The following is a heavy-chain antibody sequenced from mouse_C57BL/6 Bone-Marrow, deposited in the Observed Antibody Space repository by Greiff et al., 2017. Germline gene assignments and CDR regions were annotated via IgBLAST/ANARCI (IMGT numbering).Heavy chain of an antibody. J-gene: IGHJ1*03. Sequence: EVQLQQSGPELVKPGASVKMSCKASGSPFTDSNMHWVKQSQGKGLEWIGYINPNNGGTSYNQKFKGKATLTVNKSSSTAYMELRSLTSEASAVYYCARGKLRPKVWGTGTTVTVSS. CDR3: ARGKLRPKV. CDR1: GSPFTDSN. V-gene: IGHV1-22*01. CDR2: INPNNGGT. D-gene: IGHD1-2*01.